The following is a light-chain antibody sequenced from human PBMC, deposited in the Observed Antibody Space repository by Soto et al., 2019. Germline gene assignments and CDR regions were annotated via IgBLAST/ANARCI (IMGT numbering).Light chain of an antibody. Sequence: EVVMAQSPATLSVSAGERATLSCRASETVATNLAWYQQKPGQAPRLLISGASTRAAGISDRFRGSGSGTEFTLTISSLRSEDSAIYYCQQYFEWPPMTFGQGTKVDTK. V-gene: IGKV3-15*01. J-gene: IGKJ1*01. CDR2: GAS. CDR1: ETVATN. CDR3: QQYFEWPPMT.